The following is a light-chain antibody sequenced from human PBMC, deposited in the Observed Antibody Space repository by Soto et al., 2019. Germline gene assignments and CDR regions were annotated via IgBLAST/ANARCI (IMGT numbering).Light chain of an antibody. CDR3: MQGTHWPWT. J-gene: IGKJ1*01. CDR1: QSLIHSDGSTY. Sequence: DVVMTQSPLSLPVTLGQPASISCRSSQSLIHSDGSTYLSWFQQRPGQSPRRLIYEVSDRDSGVSDRFSGSESGTDFTLKISRVEAEDVGVYYCMQGTHWPWTFGQGTEVEIK. V-gene: IGKV2-30*02. CDR2: EVS.